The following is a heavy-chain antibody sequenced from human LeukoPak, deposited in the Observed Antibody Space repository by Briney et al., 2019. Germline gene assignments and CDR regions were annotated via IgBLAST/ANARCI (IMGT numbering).Heavy chain of an antibody. J-gene: IGHJ5*02. V-gene: IGHV4-39*01. CDR2: IYYSGST. CDR3: ARHEYSGSYYGLSWFDP. Sequence: PSETLSLTCTVSGGSISSSSYYWGWIRQPPGKGLEWIASIYYSGSTSYNPSLKSRVTISVDTSKNQLSLKLSSLDAADTAVYYCARHEYSGSYYGLSWFDPWGQGTLVTVSS. D-gene: IGHD1-26*01. CDR1: GGSISSSSYY.